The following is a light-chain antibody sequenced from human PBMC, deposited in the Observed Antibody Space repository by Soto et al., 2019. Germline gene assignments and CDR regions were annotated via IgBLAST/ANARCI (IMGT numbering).Light chain of an antibody. CDR1: QPVNTN. V-gene: IGKV3-15*01. CDR3: HQYNNRPPYT. CDR2: GAS. Sequence: VMTQSPDTVSASLGGTATLSCRASQPVNTNLAWYHQRPGQAPRLLISGASTRATGVPVRFIGSGSGTEFTLTICGLQSEDFGIYFCHQYNNRPPYTFGQGTKLEI. J-gene: IGKJ2*01.